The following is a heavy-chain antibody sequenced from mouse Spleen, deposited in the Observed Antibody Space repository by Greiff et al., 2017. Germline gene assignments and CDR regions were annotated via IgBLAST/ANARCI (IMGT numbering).Heavy chain of an antibody. J-gene: IGHJ1*01. D-gene: IGHD1-1*01. CDR1: GYTFTNYW. CDR2: IYPGGGYT. V-gene: IGHV1-63*01. CDR3: ARYYGRGYFDV. Sequence: QVQLKESGAELVRPGTSVKMSCKASGYTFTNYWIGWAKQRPGHGLEWIGDIYPGGGYTNYNEKFKGKATLTADKSSSTAYMQFSSLTSEDSAIYYCARYYGRGYFDVWGAGTTVTVSS.